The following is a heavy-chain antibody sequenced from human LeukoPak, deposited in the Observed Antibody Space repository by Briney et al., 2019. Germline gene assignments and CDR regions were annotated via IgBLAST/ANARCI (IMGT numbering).Heavy chain of an antibody. D-gene: IGHD6-25*01. V-gene: IGHV3-23*01. CDR3: AKSGGSGPAYGMDV. J-gene: IGHJ6*02. CDR2: VSGSGNNT. Sequence: PGGSLRLSCAASGFTFSSYEMNWVRQAPGKGLEWVSAVSGSGNNTYYADSVKGRFTISRDNSKNTVHLQMNSLRAEDTAVYYCAKSGGSGPAYGMDVWGQGTTVTVSS. CDR1: GFTFSSYE.